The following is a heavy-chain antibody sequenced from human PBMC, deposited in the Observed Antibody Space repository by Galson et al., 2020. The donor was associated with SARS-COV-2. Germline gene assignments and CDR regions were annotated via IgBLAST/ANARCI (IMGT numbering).Heavy chain of an antibody. CDR2: IYHDDDK. J-gene: IGHJ5*02. V-gene: IGHV2-5*02. CDR3: ADKPGGTTCYSS. D-gene: IGHD2-21*02. Sequence: FGPTLAQPPQTLTLTSPFSGFSLTTTGLRVGWIRQSPGTTLEWLAPIYHDDDKPYSPSLESMLTITKDTSKNQVVLTITNMDPVDTATDYCADKPGGTTCYSSWGQGTLGTVSS. CDR1: GFSLTTTGLR.